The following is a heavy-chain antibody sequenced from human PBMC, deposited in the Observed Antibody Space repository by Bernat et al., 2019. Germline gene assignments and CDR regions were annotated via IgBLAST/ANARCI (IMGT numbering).Heavy chain of an antibody. Sequence: QVQLQQWGAGLLKPSETLSLTCAVYGGSFSGYYWSWIRQPPGKGLEWIGEINHSGSTNYNPSLKSRVTISVDTSKNPFSLKLSSVTAADAAVYYCARGSRSGSYFRTSRGHFDYWGQGTLVTVSS. CDR3: ARGSRSGSYFRTSRGHFDY. J-gene: IGHJ4*02. CDR2: INHSGST. CDR1: GGSFSGYY. V-gene: IGHV4-34*01. D-gene: IGHD3-10*01.